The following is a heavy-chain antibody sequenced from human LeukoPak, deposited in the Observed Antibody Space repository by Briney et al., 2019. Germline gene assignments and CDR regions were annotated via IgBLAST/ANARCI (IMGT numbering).Heavy chain of an antibody. D-gene: IGHD2-2*01. J-gene: IGHJ5*02. CDR3: AGVVEVPTATGLWFDP. V-gene: IGHV4-59*03. CDR1: GGSIRSYY. CDR2: IYYSGSA. Sequence: PSETLSLTCTVSGGSIRSYYWSWIRQPPGKGLEWIGYIYYSGSANYNPSLKSRVTISEDTSKNQFSLKLSSVTAADTAVYYCAGVVEVPTATGLWFDPWGQGALVTVSS.